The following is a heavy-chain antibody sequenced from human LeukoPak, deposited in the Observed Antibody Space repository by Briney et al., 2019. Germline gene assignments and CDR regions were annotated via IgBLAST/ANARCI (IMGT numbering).Heavy chain of an antibody. V-gene: IGHV1-46*01. CDR2: INPSGGST. CDR3: ARDGVAGVYYFDY. D-gene: IGHD6-19*01. Sequence: ASVTVSCKASGYTFTSYYMHWVRHAPGQGLEWMGIINPSGGSTNYAQKFQGRVTMTRDMSTSTVYMQLSSLRSEDTAVYYCARDGVAGVYYFDYWGQGTLVTVSS. J-gene: IGHJ4*02. CDR1: GYTFTSYY.